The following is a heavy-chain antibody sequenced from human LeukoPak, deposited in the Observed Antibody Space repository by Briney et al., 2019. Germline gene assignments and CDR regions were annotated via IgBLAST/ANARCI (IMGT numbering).Heavy chain of an antibody. Sequence: SGGSLRLSCAASGFTFSSYWMHWVRQAPGKGLVLVSRIYSDGSSTSYADSVKGRFTISRDNAKNTLYLQMNSLRAEDTAVYDCAREVRGLYYDFWSGSDHFDYWGQRTLVTVSS. CDR1: GFTFSSYW. CDR3: AREVRGLYYDFWSGSDHFDY. CDR2: IYSDGSST. J-gene: IGHJ4*02. D-gene: IGHD3-3*01. V-gene: IGHV3-74*01.